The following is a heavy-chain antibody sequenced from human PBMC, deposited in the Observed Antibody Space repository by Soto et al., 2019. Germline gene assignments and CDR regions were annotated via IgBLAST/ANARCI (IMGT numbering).Heavy chain of an antibody. CDR1: GFTFSSYG. J-gene: IGHJ6*02. CDR2: ISYDGSNK. V-gene: IGHV3-30*18. Sequence: QVQLVESGGGVVQPGRSLRLSCAASGFTFSSYGMHWVRQAPGKGLEWVAVISYDGSNKYYADSVKGRFTISRDNSKNTLYLQMNSLRAEDTAVYYCAKAGRGIAAAPDYYYYGMDVWGQGTTVTVSS. D-gene: IGHD6-13*01. CDR3: AKAGRGIAAAPDYYYYGMDV.